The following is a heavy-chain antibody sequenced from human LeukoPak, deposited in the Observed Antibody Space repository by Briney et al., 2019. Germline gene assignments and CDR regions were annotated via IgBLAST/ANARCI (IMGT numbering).Heavy chain of an antibody. V-gene: IGHV4-38-2*02. J-gene: IGHJ4*02. CDR2: IYHSGST. Sequence: SETLSLTCAVSGYSISSGYYWGWIRQPPGMGLEWIGTIYHSGSTYYNPSLKSRLSMSVDTSKNQFSLKLSSVTAADTAVYYCAREGGIFGPIDYWGQGTLVTVSS. D-gene: IGHD3/OR15-3a*01. CDR3: AREGGIFGPIDY. CDR1: GYSISSGYY.